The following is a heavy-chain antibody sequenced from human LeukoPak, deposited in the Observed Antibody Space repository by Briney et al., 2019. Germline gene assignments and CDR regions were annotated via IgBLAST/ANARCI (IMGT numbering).Heavy chain of an antibody. CDR2: IYPSGTT. CDR3: ARDVSSLASAEFDC. J-gene: IGHJ4*02. V-gene: IGHV4-4*07. Sequence: SETLFLTCTVSGGSFSSYYWSWLRQPAGKGLEWIGRIYPSGTTVYNPSLNSRVTMSVDTSKGQFSLSLTSETAADTAMYYCARDVSSLASAEFDCWGQGTPVTVSS. CDR1: GGSFSSYY. D-gene: IGHD6-6*01.